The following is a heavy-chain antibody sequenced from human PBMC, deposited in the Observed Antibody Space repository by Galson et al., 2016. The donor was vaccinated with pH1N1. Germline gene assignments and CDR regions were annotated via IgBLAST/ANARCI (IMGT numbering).Heavy chain of an antibody. V-gene: IGHV3-7*01. CDR1: KFTFSNYG. CDR3: ARRYFDL. Sequence: SLRLSCAASKFTFSNYGMHWVRQAPGKGLEWVANIRQDGSEKYYVDSVKGRFTISRDNAKNTLYLQMNSLRAEDTAVYYCARRYFDLWGRGTLVTVSS. J-gene: IGHJ2*01. CDR2: IRQDGSEK.